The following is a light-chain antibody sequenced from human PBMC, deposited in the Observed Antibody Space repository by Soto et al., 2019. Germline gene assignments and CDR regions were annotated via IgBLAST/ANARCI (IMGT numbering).Light chain of an antibody. CDR2: GAS. V-gene: IGKV3-20*01. Sequence: EIVLTQSPVILSLSPGERATLTCRASQTVRNNYFAWYQQKPGQAPRLLIYGASSRATGIPDRLSGSGSGTDFTLTISRLEPEDLAVYYCQQYGSSPRTVGGGTKVDIK. CDR3: QQYGSSPRT. CDR1: QTVRNNY. J-gene: IGKJ4*01.